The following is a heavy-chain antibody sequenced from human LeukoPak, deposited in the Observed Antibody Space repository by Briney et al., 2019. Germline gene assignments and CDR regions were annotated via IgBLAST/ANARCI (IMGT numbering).Heavy chain of an antibody. CDR1: GFTFSSYA. J-gene: IGHJ4*02. V-gene: IGHV3-23*01. Sequence: GGSLRLSCAASGFTFSSYAMSWVRQAPGKGLEWVSAISGSGGSTYYADSVKGRFTISRDNSKNTLYLQMNCLRAEDTAVYYCAKGPGPHTMIVVVITTFLDYWGQGTLVTVSS. CDR3: AKGPGPHTMIVVVITTFLDY. CDR2: ISGSGGST. D-gene: IGHD3-22*01.